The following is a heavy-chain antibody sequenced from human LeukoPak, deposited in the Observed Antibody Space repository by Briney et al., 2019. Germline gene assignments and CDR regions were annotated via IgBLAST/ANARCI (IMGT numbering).Heavy chain of an antibody. Sequence: ASVKVSCKASGYTFTDYYIQWVRQAPGQGLEWLGWINPNNGGIKYAQKFQSRVTVTRDTSISTAYMELNDLRSEDTAVYYCARRSGGTTTVNDGFEVWGQGTMVTVSS. D-gene: IGHD4-17*01. CDR1: GYTFTDYY. V-gene: IGHV1-2*02. CDR3: ARRSGGTTTVNDGFEV. CDR2: INPNNGGI. J-gene: IGHJ3*01.